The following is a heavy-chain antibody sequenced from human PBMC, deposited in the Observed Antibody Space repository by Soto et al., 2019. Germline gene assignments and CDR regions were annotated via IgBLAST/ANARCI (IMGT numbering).Heavy chain of an antibody. CDR3: ARGRITKVRGVSKPLDP. CDR1: GGSFSGYY. Sequence: QVQLQQWGAGLLKPSETLSLTCAVYGGSFSGYYWSWIRQPPGKGLEWIGEINHSGSTNYNPSLKSRVTRAVDTSKNQFSLKLSSVTAADTAVYYCARGRITKVRGVSKPLDPWGQGTLVTVSS. J-gene: IGHJ5*02. CDR2: INHSGST. D-gene: IGHD3-10*01. V-gene: IGHV4-34*01.